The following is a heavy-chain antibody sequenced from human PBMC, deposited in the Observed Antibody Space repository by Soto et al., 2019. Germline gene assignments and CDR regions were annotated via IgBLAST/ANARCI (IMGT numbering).Heavy chain of an antibody. Sequence: VASVKVSCKASGGTFSSYAISWVRQAPGQGLEWMGGIIPIFGTANYAQKFQDRVTITADESTSTAYMEPSSLRSEDTAVYYCARAIYYYDSSGYYLYDAFDIWGQGTMVTVSS. J-gene: IGHJ3*02. V-gene: IGHV1-69*13. CDR3: ARAIYYYDSSGYYLYDAFDI. D-gene: IGHD3-22*01. CDR1: GGTFSSYA. CDR2: IIPIFGTA.